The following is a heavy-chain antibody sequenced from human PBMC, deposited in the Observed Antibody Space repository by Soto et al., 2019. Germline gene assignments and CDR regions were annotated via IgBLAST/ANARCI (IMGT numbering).Heavy chain of an antibody. CDR2: ISYDGSNK. V-gene: IGHV3-30-3*01. CDR1: EFTFSSYA. J-gene: IGHJ6*02. Sequence: LRLSCAASEFTFSSYAMHWVRQAPGKGLEWVAVISYDGSNKYYADSVKGRFTISRDNSKNTLYLQMNSLRAEDTAVYYCARDLKSAATINYYYYYGMDVWGQGTTVTVSS. CDR3: ARDLKSAATINYYYYYGMDV. D-gene: IGHD2-15*01.